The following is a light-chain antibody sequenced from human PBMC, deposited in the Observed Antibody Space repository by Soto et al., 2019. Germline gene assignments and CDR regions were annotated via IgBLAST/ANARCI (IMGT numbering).Light chain of an antibody. Sequence: EIVLTQSPATLSLSLGESATLSCRASQSVSSYLAWYQQKPGQAPRLLIYDASNRATGIPTRFSGSGSGTDFTLTISSLEPEDFAIYYCQQRSHWRTFGQGTKVDIK. CDR1: QSVSSY. CDR3: QQRSHWRT. CDR2: DAS. V-gene: IGKV3-11*01. J-gene: IGKJ1*01.